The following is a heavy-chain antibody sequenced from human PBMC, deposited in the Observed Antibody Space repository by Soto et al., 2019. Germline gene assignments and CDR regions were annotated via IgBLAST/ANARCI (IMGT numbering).Heavy chain of an antibody. D-gene: IGHD3-10*01. Sequence: GGSLRLSCAASGFTFSSYWMSWVRQAPGKGLEWVANIKQDGSEKYYVDSVKGRFTISRDNAKNSPYLQMNSLRAEDTAVYYCARERGAPYGSGTYFDYWGQGTLVTFSS. CDR1: GFTFSSYW. CDR3: ARERGAPYGSGTYFDY. V-gene: IGHV3-7*01. CDR2: IKQDGSEK. J-gene: IGHJ4*02.